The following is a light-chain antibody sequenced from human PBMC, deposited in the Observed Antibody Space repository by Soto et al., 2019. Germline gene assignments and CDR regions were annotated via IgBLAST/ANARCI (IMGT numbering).Light chain of an antibody. J-gene: IGKJ2*01. CDR3: QELKSYLYT. CDR1: QGISNY. Sequence: DIPLTQSPSFLSASVGDRVTITCRASQGISNYLAWYQQKPGEVPQVLIYAASTLQSGVPSRFSGSGSGTEFTLTISSLHPEDLATYYCQELKSYLYTFGQGTKLEIK. V-gene: IGKV1-9*01. CDR2: AAS.